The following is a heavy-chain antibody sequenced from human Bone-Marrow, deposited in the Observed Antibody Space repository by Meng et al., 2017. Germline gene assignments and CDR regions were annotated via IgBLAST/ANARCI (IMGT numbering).Heavy chain of an antibody. CDR1: GDSVSSNSAA. CDR2: TYYRSKWYN. V-gene: IGHV6-1*01. CDR3: ARFLDYDSAFDY. J-gene: IGHJ4*02. Sequence: QGPLQPSGPGLVKPSQTPSLPWAISGDSVSSNSAAWNWIRQSPSRGLEWLGRTYYRSKWYNDYAVSVKSRITINPDTSKNQFSLQLNSVTPEDTAVYYCARFLDYDSAFDYWGQGTLVTVSS. D-gene: IGHD5-12*01.